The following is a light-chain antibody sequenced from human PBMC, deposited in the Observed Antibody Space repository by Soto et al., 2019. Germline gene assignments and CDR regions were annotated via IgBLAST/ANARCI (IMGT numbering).Light chain of an antibody. CDR2: EVS. J-gene: IGLJ2*01. CDR3: SSFAGNNNLV. Sequence: QSALTQPPSASVSPGQSVTISCTGTSSDVGGYNYVPWYQQHPGKAPKLMISEVSKRPSGVPDRVSGSKSGNTASLTVSGLQAEDEADYYCSSFAGNNNLVFGGGTKLTVL. V-gene: IGLV2-8*01. CDR1: SSDVGGYNY.